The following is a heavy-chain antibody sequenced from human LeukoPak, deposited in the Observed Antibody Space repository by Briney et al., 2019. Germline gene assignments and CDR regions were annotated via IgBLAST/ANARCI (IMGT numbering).Heavy chain of an antibody. Sequence: GGSLRLSCAASGFTLSNYDMNWVRQAPGKGLEWVSSISTSSRYIYYMDSVRGRFTISRDDAKNSLYLEMNSLRAEDTAVYYCARADCSSSTCYLRRSWFDPWGQGSLVTVSS. J-gene: IGHJ5*02. CDR3: ARADCSSSTCYLRRSWFDP. CDR1: GFTLSNYD. D-gene: IGHD2-2*01. V-gene: IGHV3-21*01. CDR2: ISTSSRYI.